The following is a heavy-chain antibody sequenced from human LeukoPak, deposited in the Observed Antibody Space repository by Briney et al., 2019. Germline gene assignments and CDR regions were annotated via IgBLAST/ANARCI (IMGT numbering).Heavy chain of an antibody. D-gene: IGHD3-10*01. CDR3: ARRMVRGVYYYGMDV. CDR1: GFTFSDYY. V-gene: IGHV3-11*01. CDR2: ISSSGSTI. J-gene: IGHJ6*02. Sequence: PGGSLRLSCAASGFTFSDYYMSWIRQAPGKGLEWVSYISSSGSTIYYADSVKGRFTISRDNAKDSLYLQMNSLRAEDTAVYYCARRMVRGVYYYGMDVWGQGTTVTVSS.